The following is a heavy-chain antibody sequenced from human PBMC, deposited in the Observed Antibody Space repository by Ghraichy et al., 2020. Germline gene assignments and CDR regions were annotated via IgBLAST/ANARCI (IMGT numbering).Heavy chain of an antibody. Sequence: GGSLRLACATSAFTFSAYGMHWVRQAPGKGLEWVAFIRYDGSKTYYGDSVKGRFTISRDNSKNTVYLQMNSLKPEDTAVYYCAKGRDGRHQGREYFDYWGQGTLVTVSS. CDR3: AKGRDGRHQGREYFDY. CDR2: IRYDGSKT. CDR1: AFTFSAYG. D-gene: IGHD5-24*01. J-gene: IGHJ4*02. V-gene: IGHV3-30*02.